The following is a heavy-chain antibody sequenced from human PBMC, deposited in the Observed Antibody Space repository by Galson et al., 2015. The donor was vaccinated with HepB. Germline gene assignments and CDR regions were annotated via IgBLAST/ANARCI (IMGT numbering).Heavy chain of an antibody. V-gene: IGHV3-33*01. CDR3: ATDRADTWFGS. J-gene: IGHJ5*01. CDR1: GLTFRNFG. Sequence: SLRLSCAASGLTFRNFGMHWVRQAPGKGLEWVAFIWYDGSNKYYGDSVKGRFTISRDNSKNTVYLQMNSLRAEDTAVYYCATDRADTWFGSWGQGTLVTVSS. CDR2: IWYDGSNK.